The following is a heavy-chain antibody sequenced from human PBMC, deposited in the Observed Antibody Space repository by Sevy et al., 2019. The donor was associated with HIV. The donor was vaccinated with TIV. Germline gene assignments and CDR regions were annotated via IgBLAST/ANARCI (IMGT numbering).Heavy chain of an antibody. CDR1: GFTFSSYA. CDR3: ARGSRAAAGDFDY. Sequence: GESLKISCAASGFTFSSYAMHWVRQAPGKGLEWVAVISYDGSNKYYADSVKGRFTISRDNSKNTLYLQMNSLRAEDTAVYYCARGSRAAAGDFDYWGQGTLVIVSS. D-gene: IGHD6-13*01. CDR2: ISYDGSNK. J-gene: IGHJ4*02. V-gene: IGHV3-30-3*01.